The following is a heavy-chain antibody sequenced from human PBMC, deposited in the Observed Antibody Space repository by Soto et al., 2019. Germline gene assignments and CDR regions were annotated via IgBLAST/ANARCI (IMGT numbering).Heavy chain of an antibody. D-gene: IGHD1-26*01. J-gene: IGHJ5*01. CDR1: GFTFSGSA. CDR2: IRNKANSFAT. V-gene: IGHV3-73*01. Sequence: EVQLVESGGGLVQPGGSLKLSCAASGFTFSGSAMHWVRQASGKGLEWIGHIRNKANSFATAYAASVKGRFTIYRDDSKNTAYLQMNSLKTEDTAVYYCTILSGRFASGGQGTLVTVSS. CDR3: TILSGRFAS.